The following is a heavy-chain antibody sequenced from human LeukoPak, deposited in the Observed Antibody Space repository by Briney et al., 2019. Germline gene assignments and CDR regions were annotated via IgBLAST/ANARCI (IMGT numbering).Heavy chain of an antibody. Sequence: GESLKISCAASGFTFSTYWMSWVRQAPGKGLEWVGNIKEDGSDKYYGDSVKGRFTISRDNAKNSLYLQMNSLRAEDTAVYYCARDAPGYGGYGDWGQGILVTVSS. CDR3: ARDAPGYGGYGD. V-gene: IGHV3-7*01. J-gene: IGHJ4*02. CDR2: IKEDGSDK. D-gene: IGHD5-12*01. CDR1: GFTFSTYW.